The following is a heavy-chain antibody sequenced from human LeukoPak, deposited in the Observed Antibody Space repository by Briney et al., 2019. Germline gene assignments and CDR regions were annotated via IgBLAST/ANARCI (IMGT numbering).Heavy chain of an antibody. CDR2: ISSSSSYI. Sequence: PGGSLRLSCAASGFTFSSYSMNWVRQAPGKGLEWVSSISSSSSYIFYADSVKGRFTISRDNARNSLYLQMHSLRAEDTAVYYCARARGDFDWLLSGNFDSWGQGTLVTVSS. V-gene: IGHV3-21*01. D-gene: IGHD3-9*01. CDR3: ARARGDFDWLLSGNFDS. CDR1: GFTFSSYS. J-gene: IGHJ4*02.